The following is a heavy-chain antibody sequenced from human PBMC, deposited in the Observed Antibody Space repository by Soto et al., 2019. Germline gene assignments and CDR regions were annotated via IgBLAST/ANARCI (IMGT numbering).Heavy chain of an antibody. D-gene: IGHD6-13*01. Sequence: GGSLRLSCAASGFTFSSYGMHWVRQAPGKGLEWVAVISYDGSNKYYADSVKGRFTISRDNSKNTLYLQMNSLRAGDTAVYYCARVVVGGSWYALHYYYYGMDVWGQGTTVTVSS. CDR1: GFTFSSYG. CDR3: ARVVVGGSWYALHYYYYGMDV. J-gene: IGHJ6*02. V-gene: IGHV3-30*03. CDR2: ISYDGSNK.